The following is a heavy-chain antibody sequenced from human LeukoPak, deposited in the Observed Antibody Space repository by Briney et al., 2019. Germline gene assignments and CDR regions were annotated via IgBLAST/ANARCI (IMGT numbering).Heavy chain of an antibody. D-gene: IGHD6-19*01. CDR2: ISTYNGNT. CDR3: ARSTTYSSGWYSYFQH. J-gene: IGHJ1*01. Sequence: ASVKVSCRSSGYTFTTYGITWVRQAPGQGLEWMGWISTYNGNTNYAQKFQGRVTITADESTSTAYMELSSLRSEDTAVYYCARSTTYSSGWYSYFQHWGQGTLVTVSS. CDR1: GYTFTTYG. V-gene: IGHV1-18*01.